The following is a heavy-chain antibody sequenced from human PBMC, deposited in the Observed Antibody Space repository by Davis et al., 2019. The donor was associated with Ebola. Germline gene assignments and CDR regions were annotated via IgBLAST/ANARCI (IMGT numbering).Heavy chain of an antibody. Sequence: SVKVSCKASGFTFTSSAVQWVRQARGQRLEWIGWIVVGSGNTNYAQKFQERVTMTRDTSISTAYMELSRLRSDDTAVYYCARDWVVFWEGYCSSTSCYELPLDPWGQGTLVTVSS. CDR2: IVVGSGNT. CDR3: ARDWVVFWEGYCSSTSCYELPLDP. V-gene: IGHV1-58*01. CDR1: GFTFTSSA. J-gene: IGHJ5*02. D-gene: IGHD2-2*01.